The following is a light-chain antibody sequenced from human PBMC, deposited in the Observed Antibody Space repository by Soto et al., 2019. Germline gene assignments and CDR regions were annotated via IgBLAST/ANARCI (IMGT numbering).Light chain of an antibody. Sequence: IVLTQSPATLSVSQGESATLSCRASQSVSSNLAWYQQMPGQAPRLLIYGASTRATGFPARLSGSGSGTEFTLTISCLQYEDFAVYDCQHCNSWPITFGQGTRL. J-gene: IGKJ5*01. CDR1: QSVSSN. CDR3: QHCNSWPIT. V-gene: IGKV3-15*01. CDR2: GAS.